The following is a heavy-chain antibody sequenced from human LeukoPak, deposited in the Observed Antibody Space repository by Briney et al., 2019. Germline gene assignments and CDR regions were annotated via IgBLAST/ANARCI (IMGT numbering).Heavy chain of an antibody. Sequence: PGGSLRLSCAASGFTFDDYAMHWVRQAPGKGLEWVSGISWNSGSIGYADSVKGRFTISRDNAKNSLYLQMNSLRAEDMALYYCAKEYGVRGAFDIWGQGTMVTVSS. CDR1: GFTFDDYA. J-gene: IGHJ3*02. V-gene: IGHV3-9*03. CDR2: ISWNSGSI. D-gene: IGHD4-17*01. CDR3: AKEYGVRGAFDI.